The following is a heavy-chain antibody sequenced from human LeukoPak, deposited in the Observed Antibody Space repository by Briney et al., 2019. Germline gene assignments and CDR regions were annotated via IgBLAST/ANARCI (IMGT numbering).Heavy chain of an antibody. Sequence: GESLKISCEASGYIFPDYWIGWVRHMPGKGLVWMGVIYPGDSDTKYSPSFQGQVTISADKSISTSHLQWSSLKASDTAMYYCARRIIMRGVITFDYWGQRTLVTVSS. D-gene: IGHD3-10*01. V-gene: IGHV5-51*01. J-gene: IGHJ4*02. CDR2: IYPGDSDT. CDR3: ARRIIMRGVITFDY. CDR1: GYIFPDYW.